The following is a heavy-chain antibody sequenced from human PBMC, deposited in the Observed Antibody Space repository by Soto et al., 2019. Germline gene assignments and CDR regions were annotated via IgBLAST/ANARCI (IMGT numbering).Heavy chain of an antibody. Sequence: QVQLVQSGAEVKKPGSSVKVSCKASGGTFSSYAISWVRQAPGQGLEWMGGIIPIFGTANYAQKFQGRITITADKSTSTAYMELSSLRSEDTAVYYCARDRSLVLRFLESFETTGGMDVWGQGTTVTVSS. J-gene: IGHJ6*02. D-gene: IGHD3-3*01. V-gene: IGHV1-69*06. CDR1: GGTFSSYA. CDR2: IIPIFGTA. CDR3: ARDRSLVLRFLESFETTGGMDV.